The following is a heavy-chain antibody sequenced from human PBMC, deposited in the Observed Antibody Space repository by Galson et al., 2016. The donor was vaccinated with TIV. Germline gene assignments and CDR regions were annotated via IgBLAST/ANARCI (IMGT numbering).Heavy chain of an antibody. D-gene: IGHD6-19*01. CDR3: AKDRGSGWYENWFDP. CDR2: ISGSGGRT. Sequence: SLRLSCAASGFTFSSHVMYWVRQAPGKGLEWVSVISGSGGRTSYADSLKGRFTISRDNSKNTAYLQMNSLRADDTAIYYCAKDRGSGWYENWFDPWGQGTVVTVSS. J-gene: IGHJ5*02. V-gene: IGHV3-23*01. CDR1: GFTFSSHV.